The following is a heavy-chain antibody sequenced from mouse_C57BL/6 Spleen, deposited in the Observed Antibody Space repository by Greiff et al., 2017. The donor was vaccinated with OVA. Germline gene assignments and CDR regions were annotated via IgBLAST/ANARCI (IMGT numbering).Heavy chain of an antibody. D-gene: IGHD6-1*01. CDR1: GFTFTDYY. CDR2: IRNKANGYTT. J-gene: IGHJ1*03. CDR3: ARYPLGGYFDV. V-gene: IGHV7-3*01. Sequence: EVHLVESGGGLVQPGGSLSLSCAASGFTFTDYYMSWVRQPPGKALEWLGFIRNKANGYTTEYSASVKGRFTISRDNSQSILYLQMNALRAEDSATYYCARYPLGGYFDVWGTGTTVTVSS.